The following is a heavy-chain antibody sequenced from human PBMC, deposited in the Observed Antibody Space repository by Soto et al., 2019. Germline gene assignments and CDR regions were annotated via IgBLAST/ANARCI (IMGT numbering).Heavy chain of an antibody. V-gene: IGHV2-70*04. CDR1: GFSLSTSGMR. CDR2: IAWDGDK. J-gene: IGHJ6*02. Sequence: SGPTLVNPTQTLTLTCTCSGFSLSTSGMRVSWIRQPPGKALAWLARIAWDGDKFYSTSLKTRLTISKDTSKNQVVLTMTNMDPVDPATYDCARTSYGNDGLDVWGQGTTVTVAS. CDR3: ARTSYGNDGLDV. D-gene: IGHD4-4*01.